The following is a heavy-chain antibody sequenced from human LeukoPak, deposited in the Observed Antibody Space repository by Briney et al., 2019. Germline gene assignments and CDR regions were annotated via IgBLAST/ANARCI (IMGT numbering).Heavy chain of an antibody. CDR3: AKGGKWDVTPFDY. D-gene: IGHD1-26*01. V-gene: IGHV3-23*01. J-gene: IGHJ4*02. CDR1: GFTFGKYW. Sequence: GGSLRLSCVASGFTFGKYWMSWVRQAPGKGLEWVSTISGGGGSTYYADSVKGRFTISRDNSKNTLYLQVNSLRAEDTAVYYCAKGGKWDVTPFDYWGQGTLVTVSS. CDR2: ISGGGGST.